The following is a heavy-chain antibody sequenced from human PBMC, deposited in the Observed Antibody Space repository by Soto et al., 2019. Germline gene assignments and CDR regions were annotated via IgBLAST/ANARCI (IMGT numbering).Heavy chain of an antibody. CDR3: ARHSRYDILTGSYHYGMDV. CDR1: GYSFTSYW. J-gene: IGHJ6*02. D-gene: IGHD3-9*01. CDR2: IYPGDSDT. Sequence: GESLKISCKGSGYSFTSYWIGWVRQMPGKGLEWMWIIYPGDSDTRYSPSFQGQVTISADKSISTAYLQWSSLKASDTAMYYCARHSRYDILTGSYHYGMDVWGQGTTVTVSS. V-gene: IGHV5-51*01.